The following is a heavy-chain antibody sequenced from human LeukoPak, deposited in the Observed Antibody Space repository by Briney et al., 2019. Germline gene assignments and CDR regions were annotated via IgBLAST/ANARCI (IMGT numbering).Heavy chain of an antibody. D-gene: IGHD3-22*01. J-gene: IGHJ3*02. CDR1: GGSISSYY. CDR2: IYCSGST. CDR3: ATGTYYYDSSGYPTPATGAFDI. Sequence: KPSETLSLTCTVSGGSISSYYWSWIRQPPGKGLEWIGYIYCSGSTNYNPSLKSRVTISVDTSKNQFSLKLSSVTAADTAVYYCATGTYYYDSSGYPTPATGAFDIWGQGTMVTVSS. V-gene: IGHV4-59*01.